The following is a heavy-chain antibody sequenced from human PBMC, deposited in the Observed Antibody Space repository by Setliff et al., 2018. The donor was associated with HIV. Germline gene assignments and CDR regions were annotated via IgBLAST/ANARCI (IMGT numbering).Heavy chain of an antibody. V-gene: IGHV1-24*01. CDR1: GYSLTELS. D-gene: IGHD3-9*01. J-gene: IGHJ3*02. Sequence: ASVKVSCKVSGYSLTELSIHWVRQAPGEGLEWMGGFDPEDNETVYAEKFQGRVAMTEDTSPDTAYMALSSLRSEDTAMYYCATSSFYDILTAPTPGVFDIWGQGTMVTVSS. CDR3: ATSSFYDILTAPTPGVFDI. CDR2: FDPEDNET.